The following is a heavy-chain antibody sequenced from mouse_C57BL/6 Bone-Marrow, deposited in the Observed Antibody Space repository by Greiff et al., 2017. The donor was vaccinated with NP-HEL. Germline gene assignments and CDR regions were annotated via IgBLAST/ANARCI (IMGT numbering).Heavy chain of an antibody. CDR1: GYAFSSSW. J-gene: IGHJ3*01. CDR2: IYPGDGAT. V-gene: IGHV1-82*01. Sequence: VQLQESGPELVKPGASVKISCKASGYAFSSSWMNWVKQRPGKGLEWIGRIYPGDGATNYNGKFKGKATLTADKSSSTAYIQLSSLTSEDSAVYFCARDRSFAYWGQGTLVTVSA. CDR3: ARDRSFAY.